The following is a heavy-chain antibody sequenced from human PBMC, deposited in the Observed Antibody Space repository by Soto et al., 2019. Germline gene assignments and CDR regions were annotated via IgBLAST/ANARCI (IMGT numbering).Heavy chain of an antibody. CDR3: AKMVRGVTDDYYYYGMDV. CDR2: ISGSGGST. J-gene: IGHJ6*02. CDR1: GFTFSSYA. Sequence: GGSLRLSCAASGFTFSSYAMSWVRQAPGKGLEWVSAISGSGGSTYYGDSVKGRFTISRDNSKNTLYLQMNSLRAEDTAVYYCAKMVRGVTDDYYYYGMDVWGQGTTVTVSS. D-gene: IGHD3-10*01. V-gene: IGHV3-23*01.